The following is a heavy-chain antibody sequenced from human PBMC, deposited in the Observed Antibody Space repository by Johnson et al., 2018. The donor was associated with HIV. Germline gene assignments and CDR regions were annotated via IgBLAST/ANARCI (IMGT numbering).Heavy chain of an antibody. D-gene: IGHD6-13*01. CDR2: IGTAGDT. V-gene: IGHV3-13*01. Sequence: VQLVESGGGLIQPGGSLRLSCAASGFTFSNYDMYWVRQATGKGLEWVSGIGTAGDTHYADSLKGRFTISREDAKNSLYLQMNSLRAEDTAVYYCARFRSSNWFDAFDIWGQGTMVTVSA. CDR3: ARFRSSNWFDAFDI. J-gene: IGHJ3*02. CDR1: GFTFSNYD.